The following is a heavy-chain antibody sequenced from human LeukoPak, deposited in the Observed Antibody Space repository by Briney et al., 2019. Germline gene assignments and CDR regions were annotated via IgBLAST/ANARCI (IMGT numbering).Heavy chain of an antibody. CDR1: GGSFSGYY. V-gene: IGHV4-34*01. CDR2: IDHSGST. J-gene: IGHJ4*02. Sequence: SETLSLTCAVYGGSFSGYYWSWIRQPPGKGLEWIGEIDHSGSTNYNPSLKSRVTISVDTSKNQFSLKLSSVTAADTAVYYCARGRRGSYTRPTQLDYWGQGTLVTVSS. D-gene: IGHD1-14*01. CDR3: ARGRRGSYTRPTQLDY.